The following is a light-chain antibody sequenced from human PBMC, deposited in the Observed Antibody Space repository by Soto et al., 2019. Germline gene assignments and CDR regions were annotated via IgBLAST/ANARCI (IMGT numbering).Light chain of an antibody. CDR1: SFNIGDNP. J-gene: IGLJ1*01. CDR2: END. V-gene: IGLV1-51*02. Sequence: QSVLTQPPSVSAAPGQRVTISCSGSSFNIGDNPVSWYQHLPGAAPKVLIYENDRRPSGIPDRFSGSKSGTSATLGITGLQPGDEADYYCETWDSSLSAHVFGGGTKLTVL. CDR3: ETWDSSLSAHV.